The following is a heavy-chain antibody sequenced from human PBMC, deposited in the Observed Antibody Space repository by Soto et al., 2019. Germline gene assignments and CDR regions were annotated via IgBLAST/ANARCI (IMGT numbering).Heavy chain of an antibody. CDR3: AKDPYGNYSSRWAEYFQH. CDR1: GFTFDDYA. D-gene: IGHD4-17*01. J-gene: IGHJ1*01. CDR2: ISWNSGSI. V-gene: IGHV3-9*01. Sequence: EVQLVESGGGLVQPGRSLRLSCAASGFTFDDYAMHWVRQAPGKGLEWVSGISWNSGSIGYADSVKGRFTISRDNAKNSLYLQMNSLRPEDTALYYCAKDPYGNYSSRWAEYFQHWGQGTLVTVSS.